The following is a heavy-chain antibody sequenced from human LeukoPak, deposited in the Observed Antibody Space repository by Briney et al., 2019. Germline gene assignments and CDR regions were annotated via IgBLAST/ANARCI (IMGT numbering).Heavy chain of an antibody. J-gene: IGHJ3*02. D-gene: IGHD6-13*01. CDR2: INHSGST. CDR3: ARDAVPGAAAGTGTNAFDM. V-gene: IGHV4-34*01. Sequence: PSETLSLTCAVYGGSFSGYYWSWIRQPPGKGLEWIGEINHSGSTNYNPSLKSRVTISVDTSKNQFSLKLSSVTAADTAVYYCARDAVPGAAAGTGTNAFDMWGQGTMVTVSS. CDR1: GGSFSGYY.